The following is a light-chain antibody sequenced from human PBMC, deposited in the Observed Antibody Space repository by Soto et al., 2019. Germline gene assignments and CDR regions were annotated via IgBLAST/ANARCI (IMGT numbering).Light chain of an antibody. CDR1: SSNIGAGYD. Sequence: QSVLTQPPSVSGAPGQRVTISCTGSSSNIGAGYDVHGYQQLPGTAPILLIYGNRTRPSGVPDRFSGSKSGTSASLAITGLQAEDEADYYCQSYDSSLSGSVFGGGTKLTVL. J-gene: IGLJ3*02. CDR2: GNR. CDR3: QSYDSSLSGSV. V-gene: IGLV1-40*01.